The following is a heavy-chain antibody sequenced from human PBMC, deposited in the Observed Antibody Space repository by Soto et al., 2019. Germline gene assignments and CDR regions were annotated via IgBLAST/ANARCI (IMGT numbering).Heavy chain of an antibody. Sequence: EVQLVDSGGGLVQPGGSLRLSCAASGFTFSDHYMDWVRQAPGKGLEWVGRSKNKADSYTTEYAASVKGRFTISRDGSKNSLFLQMNSLKTEDTAVYYCTVWGSGNDFGAAWGQGILVTVSS. CDR3: TVWGSGNDFGAA. D-gene: IGHD3-10*01. CDR1: GFTFSDHY. CDR2: SKNKADSYTT. J-gene: IGHJ4*02. V-gene: IGHV3-72*01.